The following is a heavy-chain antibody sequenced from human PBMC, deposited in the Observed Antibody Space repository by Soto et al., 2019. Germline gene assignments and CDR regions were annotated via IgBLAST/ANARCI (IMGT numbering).Heavy chain of an antibody. CDR2: ISGSGGST. D-gene: IGHD2-15*01. CDR3: AKESYLFCSGGSCYPPYDY. J-gene: IGHJ4*02. V-gene: IGHV3-23*01. Sequence: EVQLLESGGGLVQPGGSPRLSCAASGFTFSSYAMSWVRQAPGKGLEWVSAISGSGGSTYYADSVKGRFTISRDNSKNTLYLQMNSLRAEDTAVYYCAKESYLFCSGGSCYPPYDYWGQGTLVTVSS. CDR1: GFTFSSYA.